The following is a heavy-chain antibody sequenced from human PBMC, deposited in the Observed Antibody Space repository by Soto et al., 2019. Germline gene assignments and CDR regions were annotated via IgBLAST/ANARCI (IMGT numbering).Heavy chain of an antibody. CDR3: ARGHYSSSWYRKFSSWFDP. D-gene: IGHD6-13*01. Sequence: QVQLQQWGAGLLKPSETLSLTCAVYGGSFSGYYWSWIRQPPGKGLEWIGEINHSGSTNYNPSLKSRVTISVDTSKTQFSLKLSSVTAADTAVYYCARGHYSSSWYRKFSSWFDPWGQGTLVTVSS. J-gene: IGHJ5*02. CDR1: GGSFSGYY. CDR2: INHSGST. V-gene: IGHV4-34*01.